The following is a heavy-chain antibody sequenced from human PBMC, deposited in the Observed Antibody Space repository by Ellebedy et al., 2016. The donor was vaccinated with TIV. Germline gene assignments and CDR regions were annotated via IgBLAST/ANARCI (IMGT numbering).Heavy chain of an antibody. V-gene: IGHV3-23*01. Sequence: PGGSLRLSCAASGFTFSIFAMSWVRQAPGKGLEWVSTISASGESTYYADSVTGRFTISRDNAKNTLYLQMNSLRAEDTAVYYSAKRDSSGYYYAPLFDYWGQGTLVTVSS. CDR3: AKRDSSGYYYAPLFDY. CDR2: ISASGEST. J-gene: IGHJ4*02. D-gene: IGHD3-22*01. CDR1: GFTFSIFA.